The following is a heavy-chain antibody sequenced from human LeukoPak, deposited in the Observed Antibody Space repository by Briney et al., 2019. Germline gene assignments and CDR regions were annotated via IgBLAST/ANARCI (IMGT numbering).Heavy chain of an antibody. CDR2: IYYSGST. CDR3: ARQPSYYFDY. CDR1: GGSISSYY. J-gene: IGHJ4*02. V-gene: IGHV4-39*01. Sequence: PSETLSLTCTVSGGSISSYYWSWVRQPPGKGLEWIGSIYYSGSTYYNPSLKSRVTISVDTSKNQFSLKLSSVTAADTAVYYCARQPSYYFDYWGQGTLVTVSS.